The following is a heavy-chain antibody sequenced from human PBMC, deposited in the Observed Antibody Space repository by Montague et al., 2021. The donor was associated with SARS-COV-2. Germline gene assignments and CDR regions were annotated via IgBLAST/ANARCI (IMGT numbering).Heavy chain of an antibody. CDR1: GSSISSGSYY. V-gene: IGHV4-61*02. CDR2: IYISGST. Sequence: TLSLTCSVSGSSISSGSYYWSWIRQPAGQGLEWVGRIYISGSTNYNPSLKSRVTMSVDTSKNQFSLKLSSVTAADTAVYYCARTVVVPAAMSRYYGMDVWGQGTSVTVSS. CDR3: ARTVVVPAAMSRYYGMDV. J-gene: IGHJ6*02. D-gene: IGHD2-2*01.